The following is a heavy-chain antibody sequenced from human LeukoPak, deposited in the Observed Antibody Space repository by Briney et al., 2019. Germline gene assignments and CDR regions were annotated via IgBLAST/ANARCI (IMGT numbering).Heavy chain of an antibody. CDR2: IYNDGTT. D-gene: IGHD1-26*01. V-gene: IGHV3-66*01. J-gene: IGHJ4*02. CDR3: ARGLRCGNYYFDD. CDR1: GLSVSSNY. Sequence: GGSLRLSCAASGLSVSSNYLTWVRQAPGKGLEWVSIIYNDGTTYYADSVKGRFTISRDNSKNTLSLQMNSLRGEDTAVYYCARGLRCGNYYFDDWGQGTLVTVSS.